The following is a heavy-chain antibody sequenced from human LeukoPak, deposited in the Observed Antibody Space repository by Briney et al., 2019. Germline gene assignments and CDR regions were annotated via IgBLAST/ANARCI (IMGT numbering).Heavy chain of an antibody. Sequence: GGSLRLSCAASGFTFSHFWMSWVRQAPGKGLEWVAYIKKTGSETYYVDSVKGRFTITRDNTRNSLFLQMHSLRAEDTAVYFCAREDGYCSGGNCYSYFDSWGQGTLVTVSS. D-gene: IGHD2-15*01. V-gene: IGHV3-7*01. CDR3: AREDGYCSGGNCYSYFDS. J-gene: IGHJ4*02. CDR1: GFTFSHFW. CDR2: IKKTGSET.